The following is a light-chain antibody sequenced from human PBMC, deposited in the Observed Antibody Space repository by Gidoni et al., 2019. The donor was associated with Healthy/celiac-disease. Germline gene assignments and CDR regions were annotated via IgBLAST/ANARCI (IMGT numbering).Light chain of an antibody. CDR2: GAS. CDR1: QSVSSN. CDR3: QQYNNWPTWT. V-gene: IGKV3-15*01. Sequence: EIVMTQSPATLSVSPVERATLSCRASQSVSSNLAWYQQKPGQAPRLLIYGASTRATGIPARFSGSGSGTEFTLTISSLQSEDFAVSYCQQYNNWPTWTFGQGTKVEIK. J-gene: IGKJ1*01.